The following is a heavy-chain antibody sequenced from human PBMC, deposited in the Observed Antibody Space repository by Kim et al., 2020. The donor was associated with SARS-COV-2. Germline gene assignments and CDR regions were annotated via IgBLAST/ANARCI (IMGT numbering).Heavy chain of an antibody. Sequence: SETLSLTCTVSGGSISSGGYYWSWIRQHPGKGLEWIGYIYYSGSTYYNPSLKSRVTISVDTSKNQFSLKLSSVTAADTVVYYCARARVTMIVVVQAFDIWGQGTMVTVSS. CDR2: IYYSGST. D-gene: IGHD3-22*01. V-gene: IGHV4-31*03. CDR3: ARARVTMIVVVQAFDI. J-gene: IGHJ3*02. CDR1: GGSISSGGYY.